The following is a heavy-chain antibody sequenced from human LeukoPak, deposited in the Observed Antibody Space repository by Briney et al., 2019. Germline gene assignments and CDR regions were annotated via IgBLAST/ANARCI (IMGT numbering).Heavy chain of an antibody. CDR1: GGSISSGSYY. V-gene: IGHV4-61*02. J-gene: IGHJ6*03. Sequence: PSETLSLTCTVSGGSISSGSYYWSWIRQPAGKGLEWIGRIYTSGSTNYNPSLKSRVTISVDTSKNQFSLKLSSVTAADTAVYYCATLPGYYYYMDVWGKGTTVTVSS. CDR2: IYTSGST. D-gene: IGHD2-15*01. CDR3: ATLPGYYYYMDV.